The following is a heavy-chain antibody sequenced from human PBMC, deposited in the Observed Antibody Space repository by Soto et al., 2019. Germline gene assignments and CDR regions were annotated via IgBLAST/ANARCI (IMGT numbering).Heavy chain of an antibody. D-gene: IGHD2-21*01. Sequence: EVQLVESGGGLVKPGGSLRLSCAASGFTFSNAWMNWVRQAPGKGLEWVGLIKSKTDGGTTDYAAPAKGRFTISRDDSKNTLFLQMNSLKTEDTAVYYCSTGDPRDAFDIWGQGTMVTVSS. J-gene: IGHJ3*02. CDR2: IKSKTDGGTT. CDR1: GFTFSNAW. CDR3: STGDPRDAFDI. V-gene: IGHV3-15*07.